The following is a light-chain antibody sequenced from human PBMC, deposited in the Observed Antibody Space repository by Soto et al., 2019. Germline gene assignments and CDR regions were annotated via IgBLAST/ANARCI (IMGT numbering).Light chain of an antibody. V-gene: IGLV2-14*01. CDR2: DVS. J-gene: IGLJ2*01. Sequence: QSVLTQPASVSGSPGQSITISCTGTSSDVGGYNYVSWYQQHPGKAPKLMFYDVSNRPSGVSNRFSGSKSGNTASLTISGLQAEDEADYYCSSYTSSSTLGGVFGGGTKVTVL. CDR3: SSYTSSSTLGGV. CDR1: SSDVGGYNY.